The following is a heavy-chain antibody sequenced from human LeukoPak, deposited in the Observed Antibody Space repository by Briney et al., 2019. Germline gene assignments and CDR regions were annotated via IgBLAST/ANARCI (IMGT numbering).Heavy chain of an antibody. D-gene: IGHD3-10*01. J-gene: IGHJ4*02. V-gene: IGHV1-8*01. Sequence: ASVKVSCKASGYTFNSYDIHWLRQATGQGFEWMGWMNPHSGNTGYAQKFQGRVTMTRNNSNSTVYMELSSLRIEDTAVYYCARVLYYGSGPPDYWGQGTLVTVSS. CDR3: ARVLYYGSGPPDY. CDR1: GYTFNSYD. CDR2: MNPHSGNT.